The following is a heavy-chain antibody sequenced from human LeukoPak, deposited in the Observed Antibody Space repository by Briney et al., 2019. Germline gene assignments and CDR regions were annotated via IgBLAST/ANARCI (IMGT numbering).Heavy chain of an antibody. CDR3: ARHANSGSWYYFDY. V-gene: IGHV4-34*01. J-gene: IGHJ4*02. D-gene: IGHD1-26*01. CDR2: INHSGRT. CDR1: GGSFSGYY. Sequence: SETLSLTCAVYGGSFSGYYWSWIRQPPGKGLEWIGEINHSGRTNYNPSLKSRVTISVDTSKNQFSLKLSSVTAADTAVYYCARHANSGSWYYFDYWGQGTLVTVSS.